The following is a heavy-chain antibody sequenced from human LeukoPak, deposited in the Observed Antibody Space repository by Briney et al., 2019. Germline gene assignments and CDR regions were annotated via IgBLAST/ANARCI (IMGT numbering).Heavy chain of an antibody. CDR1: GGSISSSSYY. CDR3: ARALASLEYCSSTSCYIWFDP. J-gene: IGHJ5*02. CDR2: IYYSGST. D-gene: IGHD2-2*02. V-gene: IGHV4-39*07. Sequence: SETLSLTCTVSGGSISSSSYYWGWIRQPPGKGLEWIGSIYYSGSTYYNPSLKSRVTISVDTSKNQFSLKLRSVTAADTAVYYCARALASLEYCSSTSCYIWFDPWGQGTLVTVSS.